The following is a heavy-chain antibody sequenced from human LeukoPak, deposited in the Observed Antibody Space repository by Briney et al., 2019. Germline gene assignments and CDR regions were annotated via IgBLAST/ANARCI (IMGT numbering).Heavy chain of an antibody. V-gene: IGHV3-23*01. J-gene: IGHJ4*02. CDR2: IGDSGSHT. CDR1: GFAFDSFA. Sequence: GGSLRLSCAASGFAFDSFAMSWVRQAPGQGLAWVSSIGDSGSHTYYADSVKGRFTISRDNSKNTLYLQMNSLRAEDTAVYYCAKDRANDYSNYGGSYYFDYWGQGTLVTVSS. CDR3: AKDRANDYSNYGGSYYFDY. D-gene: IGHD4-11*01.